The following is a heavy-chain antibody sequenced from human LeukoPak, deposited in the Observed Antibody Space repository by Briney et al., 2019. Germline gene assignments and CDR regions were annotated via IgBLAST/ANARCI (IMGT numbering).Heavy chain of an antibody. V-gene: IGHV4-34*01. Sequence: PSETLSLTCAVYGGSFSGYYWSWIRQPPGKGLEWIGEINHSGSTNYNPSLKSRVTISVDTSKNQFPLKLSSVTAADAAVYYCARKLTYYYDSSGYWPFGYWGQGTLVTVSS. J-gene: IGHJ4*02. CDR2: INHSGST. D-gene: IGHD3-22*01. CDR3: ARKLTYYYDSSGYWPFGY. CDR1: GGSFSGYY.